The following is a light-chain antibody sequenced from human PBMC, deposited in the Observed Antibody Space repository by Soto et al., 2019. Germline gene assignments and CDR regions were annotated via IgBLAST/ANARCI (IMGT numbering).Light chain of an antibody. CDR2: GAS. Sequence: EIVFTQSPATLSLSPGERATLSCRASQSVSRYLAWYQQKPGQTPRLVIYGASNRATGVPARFSGSGSGTDFTLTISSLQSEDFAVYYCLQYDDWHRTFGQGTKVDIK. CDR3: LQYDDWHRT. V-gene: IGKV3-15*01. J-gene: IGKJ1*01. CDR1: QSVSRY.